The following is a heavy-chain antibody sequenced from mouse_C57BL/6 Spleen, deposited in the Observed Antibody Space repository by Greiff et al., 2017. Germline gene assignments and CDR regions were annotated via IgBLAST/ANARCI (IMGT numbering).Heavy chain of an antibody. V-gene: IGHV1-81*01. Sequence: VQGVESGAELARPGASVKLSCKASGYTFTSYGISWVKQRTGQGLEWIGEIYPRSGNTYYNEKFKGKATLTADKSSSTAYMELRSLTSEDSAVYFCARGDEDYYAMDYWGQGTSVTVSS. CDR2: IYPRSGNT. J-gene: IGHJ4*01. CDR1: GYTFTSYG. CDR3: ARGDEDYYAMDY.